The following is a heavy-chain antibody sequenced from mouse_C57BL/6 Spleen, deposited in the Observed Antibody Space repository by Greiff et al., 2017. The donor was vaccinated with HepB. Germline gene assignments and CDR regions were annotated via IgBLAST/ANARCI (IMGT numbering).Heavy chain of an antibody. CDR3: TTCEYYGSSYPSFAY. CDR2: IDPENGDT. CDR1: GFNIKDDY. D-gene: IGHD1-1*01. Sequence: EVQLQESGAELVRPGASVKLSCTASGFNIKDDYMHWVKQRPEQGLEWIGWIDPENGDTEYASKFQGKATITADTSSNTAYLQLSSLTSEDTAVYYCTTCEYYGSSYPSFAYWGQGTLVTVSA. J-gene: IGHJ3*01. V-gene: IGHV14-4*01.